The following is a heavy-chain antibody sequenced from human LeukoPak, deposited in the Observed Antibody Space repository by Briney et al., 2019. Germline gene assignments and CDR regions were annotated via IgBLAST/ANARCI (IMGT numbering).Heavy chain of an antibody. CDR2: IYSGGTT. Sequence: GGSLRLSCAASGFTVSSNYMSWVRQAPGKVLEWVSVIYSGGTTYYADSVKGRFTISRDNSKNTLYLQMNSLRAEDTAVYYCARARGSYYKGDAFDIWGQGTMVTVSS. D-gene: IGHD1-26*01. J-gene: IGHJ3*02. CDR1: GFTVSSNY. CDR3: ARARGSYYKGDAFDI. V-gene: IGHV3-66*01.